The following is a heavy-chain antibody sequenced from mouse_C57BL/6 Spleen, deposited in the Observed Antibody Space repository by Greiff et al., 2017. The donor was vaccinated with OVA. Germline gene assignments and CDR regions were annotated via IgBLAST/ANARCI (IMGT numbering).Heavy chain of an antibody. V-gene: IGHV1-15*01. J-gene: IGHJ4*01. Sequence: QVQLQQSGAELVRPGASVTLSCKASGYTFTDYEMHWVKQTPVHGLEWIGAIDPETGGPAYYQKFKGKGILTADKSSSTANMELRSLTSEDSAVDYCTRPRMYDVYYAMDYWGKGTSVTVSS. D-gene: IGHD2-14*01. CDR1: GYTFTDYE. CDR2: IDPETGGP. CDR3: TRPRMYDVYYAMDY.